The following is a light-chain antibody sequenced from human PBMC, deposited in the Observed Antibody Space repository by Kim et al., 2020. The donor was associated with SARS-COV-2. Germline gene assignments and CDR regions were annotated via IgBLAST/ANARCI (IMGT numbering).Light chain of an antibody. V-gene: IGKV1-33*01. J-gene: IGKJ2*01. CDR3: QQYDNLPYT. CDR2: DAS. CDR1: QDISNY. Sequence: SASVGDRVTITCQASQDISNYLNWYQQKPGKAPKLLIYDASNLETGVPSRFSGSGSGTDFTFTISSLQPEDIATYYCQQYDNLPYTFGRGPSWRS.